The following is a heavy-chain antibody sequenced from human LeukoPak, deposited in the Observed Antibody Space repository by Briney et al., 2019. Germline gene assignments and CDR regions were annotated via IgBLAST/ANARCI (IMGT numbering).Heavy chain of an antibody. CDR3: ALITSVAGEIDY. CDR2: IYYSGST. V-gene: IGHV4-59*01. J-gene: IGHJ4*02. D-gene: IGHD6-19*01. Sequence: SETLSPTCTVSGGSISSYYWSWIRQPPGKGLEWIGYIYYSGSTNYNPSLKSRVTISVDTSKNQFSLKLSSVTAADTAVYYCALITSVAGEIDYWGQGTLVTVSS. CDR1: GGSISSYY.